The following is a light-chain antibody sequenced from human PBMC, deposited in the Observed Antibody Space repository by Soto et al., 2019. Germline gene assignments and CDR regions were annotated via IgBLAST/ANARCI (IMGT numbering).Light chain of an antibody. J-gene: IGLJ1*01. Sequence: QAVVTQQPSVSGTPGQRVTISCSGSTSNIGTNYVFWYQLLPGTAPKLLIYRNHQHPSGVPDRFSGSKSATSASLAISGLRSEDEADYYCAAWDDSLSGFVFGPGTKLTVL. V-gene: IGLV1-47*01. CDR2: RNH. CDR3: AAWDDSLSGFV. CDR1: TSNIGTNY.